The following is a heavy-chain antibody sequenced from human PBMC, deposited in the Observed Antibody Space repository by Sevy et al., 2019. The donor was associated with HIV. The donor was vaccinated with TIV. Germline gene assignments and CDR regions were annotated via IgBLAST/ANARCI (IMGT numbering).Heavy chain of an antibody. V-gene: IGHV1-24*01. CDR1: GYTLTKLS. D-gene: IGHD2-15*01. Sequence: ASVKVSCKVSGYTLTKLSIHWVRQTPGKGLEWMGNSDPQHGETIYAQNFQGRVTMTEDTSTDTAFMELSSLTSEDTALDYCAIVGLRYFSGSSVYQGDWFDPWGQGTLVTVSS. CDR3: AIVGLRYFSGSSVYQGDWFDP. CDR2: SDPQHGET. J-gene: IGHJ5*02.